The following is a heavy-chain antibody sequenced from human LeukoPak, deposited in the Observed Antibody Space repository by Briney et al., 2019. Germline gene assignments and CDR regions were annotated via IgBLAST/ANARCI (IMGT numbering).Heavy chain of an antibody. CDR2: IRYDGRNK. J-gene: IGHJ4*02. CDR3: AKAVDIVVVPAANYFDY. CDR1: GFTFSGYG. D-gene: IGHD2-2*01. V-gene: IGHV3-30*02. Sequence: GGSLRLSCTASGFTFSGYGIHWVRQAPGKGLEWVAFIRYDGRNKYYADSVKGRFTISRDNSKNTLYMQMNSLRTEDTAVYYCAKAVDIVVVPAANYFDYWGQGTLITVSS.